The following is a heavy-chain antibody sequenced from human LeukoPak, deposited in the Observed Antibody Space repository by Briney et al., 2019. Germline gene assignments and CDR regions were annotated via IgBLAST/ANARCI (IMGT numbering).Heavy chain of an antibody. J-gene: IGHJ4*02. CDR1: GFTFSSYS. D-gene: IGHD3-10*01. CDR3: ARDTGMVRGLYFDY. Sequence: GGSLRLSCAAPGFTFSSYSMNWVRQAPGKGLEWVSSISSSSSYIYYADSVKGRFTISRDNAKNSLYLQMNSLRAEDTAVYYCARDTGMVRGLYFDYWGQGTLVTVSS. V-gene: IGHV3-21*01. CDR2: ISSSSSYI.